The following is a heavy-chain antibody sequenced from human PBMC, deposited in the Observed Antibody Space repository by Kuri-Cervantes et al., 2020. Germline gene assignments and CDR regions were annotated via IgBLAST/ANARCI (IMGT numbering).Heavy chain of an antibody. CDR2: INHSGGT. CDR1: GASFSPYY. V-gene: IGHV4-34*01. J-gene: IGHJ5*02. CDR3: ARARRSSGWYQNGNWFDP. D-gene: IGHD6-19*01. Sequence: ESLKISCAVYGASFSPYYWNWIRQPPGKGLEWIGEINHSGGTTYNPSLKSRVTISVDTSKNQFSLKLSSVTAADTAVYYCARARRSSGWYQNGNWFDPWGQGTLVTVSS.